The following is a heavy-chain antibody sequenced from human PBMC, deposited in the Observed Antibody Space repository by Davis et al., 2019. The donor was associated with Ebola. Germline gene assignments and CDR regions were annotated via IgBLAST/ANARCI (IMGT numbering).Heavy chain of an antibody. Sequence: ASVKVSCKASGYTFTGYYMHWVRQAPGQGLEWMGWINPNSGGTNYAQKFQGGVTMTRDTSISTAYMELSRLRSDDSAVYSCARGWGTTMIVVVIAIDYWGQGTLVTVSS. CDR2: INPNSGGT. D-gene: IGHD3-22*01. CDR1: GYTFTGYY. CDR3: ARGWGTTMIVVVIAIDY. J-gene: IGHJ4*02. V-gene: IGHV1-2*02.